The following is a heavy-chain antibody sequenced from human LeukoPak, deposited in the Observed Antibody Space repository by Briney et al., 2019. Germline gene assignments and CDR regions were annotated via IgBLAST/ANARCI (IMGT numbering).Heavy chain of an antibody. CDR1: GGSVSNGYYY. CDR3: ARAPQPTSYGDYGKRYFDL. D-gene: IGHD4-17*01. CDR2: IFHSGSI. V-gene: IGHV4-61*01. Sequence: PSETLSLTCTVSGGSVSNGYYYWSWIRQPPGKGREWIGYIFHSGSINNNPSLKSRVTISVDTSKNQFSLKLTSVTAADTAVYYCARAPQPTSYGDYGKRYFDLWGRGTLDTVSS. J-gene: IGHJ2*01.